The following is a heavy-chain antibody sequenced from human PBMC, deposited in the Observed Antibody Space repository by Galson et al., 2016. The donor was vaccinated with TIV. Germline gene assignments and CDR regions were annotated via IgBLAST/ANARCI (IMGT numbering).Heavy chain of an antibody. CDR2: IIAIFGIP. V-gene: IGHV1-69*01. J-gene: IGHJ6*03. CDR1: GGIFRSYA. CDR3: ARGSSYYSNYLDV. D-gene: IGHD3-3*01. Sequence: SCKASGGIFRSYAISWVRQAPGQGLEWMGGIIAIFGIPNCAQKFQGRVTITADESTTTVYMELSSLRSDDTAVYYCARGSSYYSNYLDVWGKGTTVTVSS.